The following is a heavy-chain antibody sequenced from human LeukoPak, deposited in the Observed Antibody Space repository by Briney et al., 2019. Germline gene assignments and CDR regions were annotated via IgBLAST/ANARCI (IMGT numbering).Heavy chain of an antibody. Sequence: SQTLSLTCTVSGASIRSGDYYWSWIRRPPGKGLEWIGYIYDSGSTYYNPSLKSRITISVDTSENRFSLKLSSVTATDTAVYYCARDCSGGSCYGAFDIWGQGTMVTVSS. D-gene: IGHD2-15*01. J-gene: IGHJ3*02. CDR3: ARDCSGGSCYGAFDI. V-gene: IGHV4-30-4*01. CDR2: IYDSGST. CDR1: GASIRSGDYY.